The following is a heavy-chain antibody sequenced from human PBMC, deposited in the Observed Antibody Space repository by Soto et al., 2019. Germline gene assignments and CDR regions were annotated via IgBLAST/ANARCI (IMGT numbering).Heavy chain of an antibody. CDR1: GFTFSSYS. CDR3: ARDAAYRREWLFGWFDP. Sequence: EVQVVESGGGLVQPGGSLRLSCAASGFTFSSYSMNWVRQAPGKGLEWVSYISSSSSTIYYADSVKGRFTISRDNAKNSLYLQMNSLRDEDTAVYYCARDAAYRREWLFGWFDPWGQGTLVTVSS. V-gene: IGHV3-48*02. J-gene: IGHJ5*02. D-gene: IGHD3-3*01. CDR2: ISSSSSTI.